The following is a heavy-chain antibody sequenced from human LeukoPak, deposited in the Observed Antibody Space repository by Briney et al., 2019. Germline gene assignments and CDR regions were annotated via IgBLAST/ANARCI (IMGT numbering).Heavy chain of an antibody. J-gene: IGHJ2*01. CDR3: AISSDYYVTPHWYFDL. V-gene: IGHV1-8*01. CDR2: MNPNSGNT. Sequence: ASVKVSCKASGYTFTSYDINWVRQATGQGLEWMGWMNPNSGNTGYAQKFQGRVTMTRNTSISTAYMELSSLRSEDTAVYYCAISSDYYVTPHWYFDLWGRGTLVTVSS. D-gene: IGHD3-10*02. CDR1: GYTFTSYD.